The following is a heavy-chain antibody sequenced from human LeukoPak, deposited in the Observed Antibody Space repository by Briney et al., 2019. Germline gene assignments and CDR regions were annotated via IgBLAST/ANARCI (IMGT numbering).Heavy chain of an antibody. J-gene: IGHJ4*02. Sequence: SETLSLTCTVSGGSISSYYWSWIRQPPGKELEWIGYIYYSGSTNYNPSLKSRVTVSVDTSKNQFSLKLSSVTAADTAVYYCARHVVRGDHIDYWGQGTLVTVSS. CDR3: ARHVVRGDHIDY. D-gene: IGHD2-21*01. V-gene: IGHV4-59*08. CDR1: GGSISSYY. CDR2: IYYSGST.